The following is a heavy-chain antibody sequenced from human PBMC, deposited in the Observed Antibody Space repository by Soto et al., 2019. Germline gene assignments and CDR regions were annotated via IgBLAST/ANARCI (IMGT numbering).Heavy chain of an antibody. CDR2: IWYDGSNK. Sequence: QVQLVESGGGVVQPGRSLRLSCAASGFTFSSYGMHWVRQAPGKGLEWVAVIWYDGSNKYYADSVKGRFTISRDNSKNTLYLQMNRLRDEDTAVYYCARDGISSSAYYYYGMDVLGQGTTVTVSS. V-gene: IGHV3-33*01. J-gene: IGHJ6*02. CDR1: GFTFSSYG. CDR3: ARDGISSSAYYYYGMDV. D-gene: IGHD6-6*01.